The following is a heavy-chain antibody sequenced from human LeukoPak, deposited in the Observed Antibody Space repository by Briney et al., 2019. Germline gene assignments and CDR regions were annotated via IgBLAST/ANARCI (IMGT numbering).Heavy chain of an antibody. Sequence: PSETLSLTCTVSGGSISSTTYYWGWIRQPPGKGLEWIGSVYYRGNTYYNPSLKSRVTISVVTSKSQFSLRLNSVTAADTAVYYCARLGDGEQQLVNWFDPWGQGTLVTVSS. V-gene: IGHV4-39*01. J-gene: IGHJ5*02. CDR3: ARLGDGEQQLVNWFDP. CDR2: VYYRGNT. D-gene: IGHD6-13*01. CDR1: GGSISSTTYY.